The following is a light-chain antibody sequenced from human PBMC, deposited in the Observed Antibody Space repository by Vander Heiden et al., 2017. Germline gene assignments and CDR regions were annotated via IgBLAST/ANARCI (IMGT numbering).Light chain of an antibody. CDR1: QSVLYSSNNKNY. V-gene: IGKV4-1*01. CDR3: QQYYSTPT. J-gene: IGKJ1*01. Sequence: DIVMTQSPDSLAVYLGERATINCKSSQSVLYSSNNKNYLAWYQQKPGQPPKLLIYGASTRESGVPDRFSGSGSGTDFTLTISSLQAEDVAVYYCQQYYSTPTFGQGTKVEIK. CDR2: GAS.